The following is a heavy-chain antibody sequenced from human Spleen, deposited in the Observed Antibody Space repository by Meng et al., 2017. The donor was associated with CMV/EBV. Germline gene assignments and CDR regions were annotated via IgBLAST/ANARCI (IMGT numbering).Heavy chain of an antibody. CDR2: IIPILGIA. D-gene: IGHD3-10*01. V-gene: IGHV1-69*10. CDR3: ARDTISGRGWFDP. J-gene: IGHJ5*02. CDR1: GGTFSSYA. Sequence: KDSGGTFSSYAISWVRQDPGQGLEWMGGIIPILGIANYAQKFQGRVTITADKSTSTAYMELSSLRSEDTAVYYCARDTISGRGWFDPWGQGTLVTVSS.